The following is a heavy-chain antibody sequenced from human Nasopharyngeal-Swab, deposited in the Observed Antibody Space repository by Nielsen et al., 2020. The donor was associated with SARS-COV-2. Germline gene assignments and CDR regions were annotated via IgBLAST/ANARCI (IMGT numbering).Heavy chain of an antibody. V-gene: IGHV3-21*01. J-gene: IGHJ3*02. D-gene: IGHD6-6*01. Sequence: WIRQPPGKGLEWVSSISSSTSYIYYADSVKGRFTISRDNAKNSLYLQMNSLRAEDTAVYYRARVSGYSTSYDAFDIWGQGTMVTVSS. CDR2: ISSSTSYI. CDR3: ARVSGYSTSYDAFDI.